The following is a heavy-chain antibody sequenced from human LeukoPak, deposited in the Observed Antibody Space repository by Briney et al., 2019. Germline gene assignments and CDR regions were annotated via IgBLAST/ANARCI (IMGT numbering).Heavy chain of an antibody. V-gene: IGHV1-18*04. CDR3: AKAVVAAGFDY. D-gene: IGHD6-25*01. Sequence: ASVKVSCKASGYTFTNYGITWVRQAPGQGLEWMGWISGYNGQTKYAQALQGRVSMTTDTSTNTAYMELTNLRSDDTAVYYCAKAVVAAGFDYWGQGALVTASS. CDR1: GYTFTNYG. CDR2: ISGYNGQT. J-gene: IGHJ4*02.